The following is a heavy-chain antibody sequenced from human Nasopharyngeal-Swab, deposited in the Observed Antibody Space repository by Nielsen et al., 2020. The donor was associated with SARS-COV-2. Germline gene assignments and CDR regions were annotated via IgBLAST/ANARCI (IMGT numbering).Heavy chain of an antibody. Sequence: LRLSCTVSGGSISSGSYYWSGIRQPAGKGLEWIGRIYTSGNTNYNPSLKSRVTISVDTSKNQFSLKLSFVTAADTAVYYCARALDYDFWSGYWGRGYFDYWGPGTLVTVSS. CDR3: ARALDYDFWSGYWGRGYFDY. J-gene: IGHJ4*02. V-gene: IGHV4-61*02. D-gene: IGHD3-3*01. CDR2: IYTSGNT. CDR1: GGSISSGSYY.